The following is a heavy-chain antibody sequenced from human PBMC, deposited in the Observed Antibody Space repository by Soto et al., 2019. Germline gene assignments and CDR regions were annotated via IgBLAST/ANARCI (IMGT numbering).Heavy chain of an antibody. V-gene: IGHV1-3*01. CDR1: GYTFTSYA. CDR2: INAGNGNT. CDR3: ARDRPEFGGSTHNWFDP. D-gene: IGHD3-16*01. J-gene: IGHJ5*02. Sequence: ASVKVSCKASGYTFTSYAMHWVRQAPGQRLEWMGWINAGNGNTKYSQKFQGRVTITRDTSASTAYMELSSLRSEDTAVYYCARDRPEFGGSTHNWFDPWGQGTLVTAPQ.